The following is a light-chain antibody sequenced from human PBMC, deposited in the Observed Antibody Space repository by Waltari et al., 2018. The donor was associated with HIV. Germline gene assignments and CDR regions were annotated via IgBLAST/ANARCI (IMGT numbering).Light chain of an antibody. CDR1: SSDVGVSNF. J-gene: IGLJ2*01. Sequence: QSALTQPRSVSGSPGQSVTISCTGTSSDVGVSNFVSWYQQHPGKAPKLMIYDVCKRPSGVPDRFSGSKSGNTASLTISGLQAEDEADYYCCSYAGSYPVVFGGGTKLTVL. CDR3: CSYAGSYPVV. V-gene: IGLV2-11*01. CDR2: DVC.